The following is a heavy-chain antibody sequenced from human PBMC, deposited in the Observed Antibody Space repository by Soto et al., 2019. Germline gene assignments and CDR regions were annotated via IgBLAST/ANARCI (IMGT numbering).Heavy chain of an antibody. Sequence: QVQLQESGPGLVKPSQTLSLTCTVSGGSISSGDDYWSWIRQPPGKGLEWIGYIYYSGSTYYNPSLKSRVTISVDTSKNQFSLKLSSVTAADTVVYYCARAKRGSGPTWDYWGQGTLVTVSS. V-gene: IGHV4-30-4*01. D-gene: IGHD3-10*01. CDR2: IYYSGST. J-gene: IGHJ4*02. CDR1: GGSISSGDDY. CDR3: ARAKRGSGPTWDY.